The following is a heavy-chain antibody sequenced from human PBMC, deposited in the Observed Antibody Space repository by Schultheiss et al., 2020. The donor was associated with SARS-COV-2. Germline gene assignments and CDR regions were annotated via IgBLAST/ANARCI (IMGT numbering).Heavy chain of an antibody. J-gene: IGHJ4*02. CDR3: AKDPMTYPFYYFDY. Sequence: GGSLRLSCVASGFTFSSYGMHWVRQAPGRGLEWVSAISGSGGSTYYADSVKGRFTISRDNSKNTLYLQMNSLRAEDTALYYCAKDPMTYPFYYFDYWGQGTLVTVSS. CDR1: GFTFSSYG. CDR2: ISGSGGST. V-gene: IGHV3-23*01. D-gene: IGHD3-3*02.